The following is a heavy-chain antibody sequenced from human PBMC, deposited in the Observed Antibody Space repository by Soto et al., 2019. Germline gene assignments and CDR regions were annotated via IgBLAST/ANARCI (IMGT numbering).Heavy chain of an antibody. V-gene: IGHV3-23*01. CDR1: GFTINAYA. Sequence: GPLRHSWAASGFTINAYAMTWVRQAPGKGLEWVSSISNNAVSTYYADSVKGRFTISRDNLRNTLYLQMNSLRAEDTAVYYCAKGQHYGDCAVLDLLVQGSLVTVTS. D-gene: IGHD4-17*01. J-gene: IGHJ4*02. CDR3: AKGQHYGDCAVLDL. CDR2: ISNNAVST.